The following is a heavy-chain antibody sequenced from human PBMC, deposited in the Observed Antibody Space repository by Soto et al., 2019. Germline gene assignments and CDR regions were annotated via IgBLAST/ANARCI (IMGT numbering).Heavy chain of an antibody. CDR2: ISSSGSTI. D-gene: IGHD2-2*01. V-gene: IGHV3-11*01. CDR3: AREGICSSTSYTKSCGMDV. CDR1: GFTFSDYY. J-gene: IGHJ6*02. Sequence: QVQLVESGGGLVKPGGSLRLSCAASGFTFSDYYMSWIRQATGKGLEWVSYISSSGSTIYYADSVKGRFTISRDNAKNSLYLYMNSLRAEYTAVYYCAREGICSSTSYTKSCGMDVWGQGTTVTVSS.